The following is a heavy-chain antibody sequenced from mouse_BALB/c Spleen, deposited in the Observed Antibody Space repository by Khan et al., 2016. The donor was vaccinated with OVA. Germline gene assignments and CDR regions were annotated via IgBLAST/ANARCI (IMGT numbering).Heavy chain of an antibody. D-gene: IGHD1-1*01. Sequence: VQLQQSGPELVKPGASVKISRKASGYSFTGYFMNWVMQSHGKSLEWIGRINPHIGETFYNQKFVGKATLTVDDSSSTAHMELRSLASEDSAVYFCARKNGYDFDYWGQGTTLTVSS. J-gene: IGHJ2*01. CDR1: GYSFTGYF. CDR2: INPHIGET. CDR3: ARKNGYDFDY. V-gene: IGHV1-20*02.